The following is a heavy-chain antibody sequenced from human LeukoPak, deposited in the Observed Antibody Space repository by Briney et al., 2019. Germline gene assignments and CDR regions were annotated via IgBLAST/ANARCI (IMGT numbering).Heavy chain of an antibody. J-gene: IGHJ6*04. D-gene: IGHD5-18*01. Sequence: GRSLRLSCAASGFTFSSYGMHWVRQAPGKGLEWVAVIWYDGSNKYYADSVKGRFTISRDNSKNTLYLRMNSLRAEDTAVYYCARDFYGGGYSYGSYYYYGMDVWGKGTTVTVSS. CDR2: IWYDGSNK. CDR3: ARDFYGGGYSYGSYYYYGMDV. V-gene: IGHV3-33*01. CDR1: GFTFSSYG.